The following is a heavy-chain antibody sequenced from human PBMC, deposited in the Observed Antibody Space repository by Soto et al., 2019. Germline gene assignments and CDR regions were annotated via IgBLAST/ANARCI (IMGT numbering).Heavy chain of an antibody. CDR2: INPSGGST. V-gene: IGHV1-46*01. CDR3: ARGRYCSGGSCYSPSWFDP. Sequence: ASVKVSCKASGYTFTSYYMHWVRQAPGQGLEWMGIINPSGGSTSYAQKFQGRVTMTRDTSTSTVYMELSSLRSEDTAVYYCARGRYCSGGSCYSPSWFDPWGQGTLVTVSS. CDR1: GYTFTSYY. J-gene: IGHJ5*02. D-gene: IGHD2-15*01.